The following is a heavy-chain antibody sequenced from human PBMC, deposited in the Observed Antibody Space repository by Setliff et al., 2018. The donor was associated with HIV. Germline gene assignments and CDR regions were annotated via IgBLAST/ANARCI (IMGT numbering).Heavy chain of an antibody. D-gene: IGHD3-10*01. CDR3: ARHFPSISLFFGDPGPFDR. Sequence: SETLSLTCIVSGASISSDTWSWIRQPPGKGLQWIGFIYNSEMINYNPSLKSRVTIPMDTSTNQFSLKLTSVTAADTAVYFCARHFPSISLFFGDPGPFDRWGQGALVTVSS. J-gene: IGHJ4*02. V-gene: IGHV4-59*08. CDR2: IYNSEMI. CDR1: GASISSDT.